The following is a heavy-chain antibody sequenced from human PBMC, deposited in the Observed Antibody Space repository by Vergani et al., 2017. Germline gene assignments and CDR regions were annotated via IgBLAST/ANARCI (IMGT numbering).Heavy chain of an antibody. V-gene: IGHV4-59*08. CDR1: GGSISSYY. CDR2: IYYSVST. J-gene: IGHJ4*02. CDR3: ARIYNTIDY. Sequence: QVQLQESGPGLVKPSETLSLTCTVSGGSISSYYWSWIRQPPGKGLAWIGYIYYSVSTNYNPSLKSRVTISVDTSKNQFSLKLSSVTAADTAVYYGARIYNTIDYWGQGTLVTVSS. D-gene: IGHD1-1*01.